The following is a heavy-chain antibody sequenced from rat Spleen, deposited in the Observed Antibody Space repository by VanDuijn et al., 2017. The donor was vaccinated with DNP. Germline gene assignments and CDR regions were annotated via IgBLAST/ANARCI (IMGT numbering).Heavy chain of an antibody. D-gene: IGHD1-11*01. CDR1: GFTFSDYD. J-gene: IGHJ2*01. CDR3: AKHWYGGFDY. V-gene: IGHV5S23*01. CDR2: INSDGLVT. Sequence: EVQLVESGGDLVQPGGSLKISCEASGFTFSDYDMAWVRQAPTKGLEWVAAINSDGLVTYHRHSVKGRFTVSRDNRKSILYLQMDILRSEDTATYYCAKHWYGGFDYWGQGVMVTISP.